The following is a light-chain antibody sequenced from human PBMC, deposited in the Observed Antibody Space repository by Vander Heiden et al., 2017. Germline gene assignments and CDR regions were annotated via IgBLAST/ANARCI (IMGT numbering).Light chain of an antibody. CDR3: AAWDDSLSGLV. V-gene: IGLV1-47*01. CDR1: SPNIGSNY. J-gene: IGLJ2*01. CDR2: RNN. Sequence: QSVVTQPPSASGPPGQRVTLSCSGSSPNIGSNYVYWYQQLPGTATKLLIYRNNQRPSGVPDRFSGSKSGTSASLAISGLRSEDEADYYCAAWDDSLSGLVFGGGTKLTVL.